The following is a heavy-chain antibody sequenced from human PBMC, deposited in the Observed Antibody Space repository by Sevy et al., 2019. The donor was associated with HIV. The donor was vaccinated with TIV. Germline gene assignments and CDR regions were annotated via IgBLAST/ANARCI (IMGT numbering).Heavy chain of an antibody. CDR3: AREVLLNWFDP. CDR2: INSDGSST. J-gene: IGHJ5*02. V-gene: IGHV3-74*01. CDR1: GFTFSSYW. Sequence: GGSLRLSCAASGFTFSSYWMYWVRQAPGMGLVWVSRINSDGSSTSYADSVKGRFTISRDNAKNTLYLQMNSLRAEDTAVYYCAREVLLNWFDPWGQRTLVTVSS. D-gene: IGHD3-10*01.